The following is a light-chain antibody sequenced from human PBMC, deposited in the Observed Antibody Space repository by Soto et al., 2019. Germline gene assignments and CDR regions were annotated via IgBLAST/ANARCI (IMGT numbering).Light chain of an antibody. CDR1: QDIRSD. CDR3: LPHNSYTYT. Sequence: DIEMTQSPSSLSASVGDRVTITCRASQDIRSDLGWYQQKPGKAPKRLIFAASNLQSGVTSRFSVSGRGTESTSRVSSLQPDDCLKYYDLPHNSYTYTFGQGTKLEIK. CDR2: AAS. J-gene: IGKJ2*01. V-gene: IGKV1-17*01.